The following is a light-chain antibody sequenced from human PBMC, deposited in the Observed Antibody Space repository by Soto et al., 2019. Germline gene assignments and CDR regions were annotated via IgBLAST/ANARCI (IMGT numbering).Light chain of an antibody. CDR3: QQYDYWPRT. Sequence: EIVITQSPSTLSVSPGERATLSCRASQSVSSKLAWYQQKPGQAPRLLIYGVSIRATGIPATFSGSGSGTEFTLTISSLQSEDFAVYYCQQYDYWPRTFGQGTKVDIK. V-gene: IGKV3-15*01. CDR1: QSVSSK. J-gene: IGKJ1*01. CDR2: GVS.